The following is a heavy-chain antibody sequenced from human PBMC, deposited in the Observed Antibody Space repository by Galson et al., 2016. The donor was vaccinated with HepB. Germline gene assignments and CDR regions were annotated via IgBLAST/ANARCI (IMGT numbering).Heavy chain of an antibody. CDR2: ISAYNGYT. Sequence: SVKVSCKASGYTFTSFGITWVRQAPGHGLEWMGWISAYNGYTNYEQKLQGRVTMTTHTSTSTVHMERRSLRSDDTAVYYCARGGGGTYFENYYYGMDVWGQGTTVTVSS. CDR1: GYTFTSFG. D-gene: IGHD1-26*01. J-gene: IGHJ6*02. V-gene: IGHV1-18*01. CDR3: ARGGGGTYFENYYYGMDV.